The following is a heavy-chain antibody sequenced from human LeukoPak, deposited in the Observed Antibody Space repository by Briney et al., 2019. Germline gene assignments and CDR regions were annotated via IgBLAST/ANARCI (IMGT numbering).Heavy chain of an antibody. CDR1: GFTFSSYS. CDR3: ARWSQEWPNYYYGMDV. J-gene: IGHJ6*02. Sequence: PGGSLRLSCAASGFTFSSYSMNWVRQAPGKGLEWVSSISSSSSYIYYADSVKGRFTISRDNAKNSLYLQMNSLRAEDTAVYYCARWSQEWPNYYYGMDVWGQGTTVTVSS. D-gene: IGHD3-3*01. V-gene: IGHV3-21*01. CDR2: ISSSSSYI.